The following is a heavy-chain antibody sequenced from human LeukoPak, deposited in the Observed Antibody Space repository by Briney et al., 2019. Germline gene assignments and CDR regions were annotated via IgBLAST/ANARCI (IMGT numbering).Heavy chain of an antibody. Sequence: KPGGSLRLSCAASGFTFSSYGMSWVRQAPGKGLEWVSGTSGSGSSTYYADSVKGRFTISRDNSKNTVYLQMNSLRAEDTAVYYCAKDHVAVAGPFDYWGQGTLVTVSS. CDR3: AKDHVAVAGPFDY. J-gene: IGHJ4*02. CDR1: GFTFSSYG. CDR2: TSGSGSST. D-gene: IGHD6-19*01. V-gene: IGHV3-23*01.